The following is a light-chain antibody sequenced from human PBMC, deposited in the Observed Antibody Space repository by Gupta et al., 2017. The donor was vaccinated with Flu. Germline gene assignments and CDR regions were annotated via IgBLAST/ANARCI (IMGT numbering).Light chain of an antibody. CDR1: QSVSSSY. CDR3: QQYSSSLYT. CDR2: GAS. V-gene: IGKV3-20*01. J-gene: IGKJ2*01. Sequence: EIVLTQSPGTLSLYQGERATLSCRASQSVSSSYLAWYQQKPGQAPRLLIYGASSRATGIPYRFSGSGSGTDFTLTISRLEPEDFAVYYCQQYSSSLYTFGQGTKLEIK.